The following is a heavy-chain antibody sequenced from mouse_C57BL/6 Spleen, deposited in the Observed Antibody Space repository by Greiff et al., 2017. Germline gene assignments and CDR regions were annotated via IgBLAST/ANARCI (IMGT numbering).Heavy chain of an antibody. V-gene: IGHV1-50*01. CDR3: AKASYYSNYCAMDY. J-gene: IGHJ4*01. CDR2: IDPSDSYT. CDR1: GYTFTSYR. Sequence: QVQLQQPGAELVKPGASVKLSCKASGYTFTSYRMQWVKQRPGQGLEWIGEIDPSDSYTNYNQKFKGKATLTVDTSSSTAYMQLSRLTSEDSAVYYCAKASYYSNYCAMDYWGQGTSVTVSS. D-gene: IGHD2-5*01.